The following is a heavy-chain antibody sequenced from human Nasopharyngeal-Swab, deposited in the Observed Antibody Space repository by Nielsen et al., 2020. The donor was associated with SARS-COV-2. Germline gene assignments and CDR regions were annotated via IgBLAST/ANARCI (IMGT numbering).Heavy chain of an antibody. Sequence: GGSLRLSWAATGFTFGYYAMSWVRQAPGKGLEGVSSIRGGGAGTFYADSVQGRFTISRDNSRNTVHLQMNSLRDEDTAIYYCARDWGPGYSNTWHYLDYWGQGTLVTVSS. D-gene: IGHD6-13*01. CDR3: ARDWGPGYSNTWHYLDY. V-gene: IGHV3-23*01. CDR2: IRGGGAGT. CDR1: GFTFGYYA. J-gene: IGHJ4*02.